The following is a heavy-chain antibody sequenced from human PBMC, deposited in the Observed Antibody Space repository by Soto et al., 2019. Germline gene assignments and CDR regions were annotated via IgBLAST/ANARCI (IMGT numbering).Heavy chain of an antibody. D-gene: IGHD1-26*01. J-gene: IGHJ4*02. V-gene: IGHV3-21*01. CDR2: ISSSSSYI. CDR1: GFTFSSYS. CDR3: AISVSGSYDSFDY. Sequence: GGSLRLSCAASGFTFSSYSMNWVRQAPGKGLEWVSSISSSSSYIYYADSVKGRFTISRDNAKNSLYLQMNSLGAEDTAVYYCAISVSGSYDSFDYWGQGTLVTVSS.